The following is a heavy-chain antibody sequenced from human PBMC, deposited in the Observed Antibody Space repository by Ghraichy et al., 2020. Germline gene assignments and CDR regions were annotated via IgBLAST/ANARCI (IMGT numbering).Heavy chain of an antibody. CDR1: GFTFSDYH. J-gene: IGHJ3*01. D-gene: IGHD3-22*01. CDR2: ISRTATYI. CDR3: ARDSDFYDSRGYPDAFDL. Sequence: GGSLRLSCVASGFTFSDYHMNWVRQVSGKGLEWVSAISRTATYIYYRDSVKGRFIISRDNTKNSLFLQMNSLRVEDAAVYYCARDSDFYDSRGYPDAFDLWGQGTMVTVSS. V-gene: IGHV3-21*01.